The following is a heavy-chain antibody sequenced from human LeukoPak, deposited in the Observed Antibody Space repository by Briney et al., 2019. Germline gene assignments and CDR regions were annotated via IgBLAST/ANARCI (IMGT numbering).Heavy chain of an antibody. CDR2: IIPNFRTS. V-gene: IGHV1-69*05. CDR1: GGTFSGYS. J-gene: IGHJ1*01. Sequence: ASVKVSCKASGGTFSGYSIAWVRQAPGQGLEWMGGIIPNFRTSNYAQKFQGRVTFSTDESAGTGYLELSGLRSEDTAVYYCPRPKDSNWETLHHWGQGTLVTVSS. D-gene: IGHD4-11*01. CDR3: PRPKDSNWETLHH.